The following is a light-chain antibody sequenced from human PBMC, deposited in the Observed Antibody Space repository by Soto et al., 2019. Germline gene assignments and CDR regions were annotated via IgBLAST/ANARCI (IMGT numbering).Light chain of an antibody. J-gene: IGKJ3*01. CDR1: ESVHRN. V-gene: IGKV3-15*01. CDR3: QHYNNWPPT. Sequence: EMVMTQSPATLSVSAGERVTLSCRASESVHRNLAWYQKKPGQGPSLLIYYASTRATGVPDRFTGSGSGTEFTLTISSLQSEDSGVYHCQHYNNWPPTFGPGTKVEIK. CDR2: YAS.